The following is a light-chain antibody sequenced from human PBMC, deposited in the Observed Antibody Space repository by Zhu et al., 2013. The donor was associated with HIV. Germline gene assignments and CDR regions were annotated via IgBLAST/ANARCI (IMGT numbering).Light chain of an antibody. CDR3: QQYYSTPLT. CDR1: QSISYSSNNKNY. J-gene: IGKJ4*01. V-gene: IGKV4-1*01. CDR2: WAS. Sequence: DIVMTQSPDSLAVSLGERATINCKSSQSISYSSNNKNYLAWYQHKPGQPPKLLINWASTRESGVPDRFSGSGSGTDFTLTISSLQAEDVAVYYCQQYYSTPLTFGGGTKVEIK.